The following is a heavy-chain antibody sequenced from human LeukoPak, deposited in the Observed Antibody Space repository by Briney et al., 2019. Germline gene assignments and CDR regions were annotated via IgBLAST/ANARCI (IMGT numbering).Heavy chain of an antibody. V-gene: IGHV3-23*01. J-gene: IGHJ4*02. CDR3: AKNSGSYYVSPIDY. Sequence: GGSLRLSCAASGFTFSSYAMSWVRKAPGKGLEWVSAISGSGGSTYYADSVKGRFTISRDNSKNTLYLQMNSLRAEDTAVYYCAKNSGSYYVSPIDYWGQGTLVTVSS. CDR1: GFTFSSYA. CDR2: ISGSGGST. D-gene: IGHD1-26*01.